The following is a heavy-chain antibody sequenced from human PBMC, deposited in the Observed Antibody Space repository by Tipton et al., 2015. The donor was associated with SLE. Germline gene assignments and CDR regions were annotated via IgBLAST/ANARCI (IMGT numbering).Heavy chain of an antibody. Sequence: TLSLTCSVSGGSITSHYWSWIRQPPGKGLEWIGSIYYSGSTYYNPSLKSRVTISVDTSKNQFSLKLSSVTAADTAVYYCARAGVVTPFDYWGQGTLVTVSS. J-gene: IGHJ4*02. CDR3: ARAGVVTPFDY. D-gene: IGHD4-23*01. CDR2: IYYSGST. V-gene: IGHV4-59*11. CDR1: GGSITSHY.